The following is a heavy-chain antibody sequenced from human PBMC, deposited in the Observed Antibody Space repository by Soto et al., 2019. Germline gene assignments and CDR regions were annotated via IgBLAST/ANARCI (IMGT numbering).Heavy chain of an antibody. D-gene: IGHD6-13*01. CDR2: IWYDGSNT. J-gene: IGHJ4*02. Sequence: QVQLVESGGGVVQPGRSLRLSCAASGFTFSSYGMHWVRQAPGKGLEWVAVIWYDGSNTYYADSVKGRFTISRDNSKSTLYLQMNSLRAESTAVDYIARVSSSWYDYWGQGTLVTVPS. V-gene: IGHV3-33*01. CDR1: GFTFSSYG. CDR3: ARVSSSWYDY.